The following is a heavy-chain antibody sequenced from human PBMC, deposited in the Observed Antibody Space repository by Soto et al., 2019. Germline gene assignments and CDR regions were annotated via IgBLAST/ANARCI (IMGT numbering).Heavy chain of an antibody. V-gene: IGHV1-69*08. CDR1: GGTFSSYT. CDR3: ARRARRDGYTEWYYFDH. D-gene: IGHD3-3*01. J-gene: IGHJ4*01. Sequence: SVKVSCKSSGGTFSSYTISWVRQAPGQGLEWMGRIIPILGTANCAQKFQGRVTITADKSTSTAYMELSSLRSEDTAVYYCARRARRDGYTEWYYFDHWGHGTLVTVAS. CDR2: IIPILGTA.